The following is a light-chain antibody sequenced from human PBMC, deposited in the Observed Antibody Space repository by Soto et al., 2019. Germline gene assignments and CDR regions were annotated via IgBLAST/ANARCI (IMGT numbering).Light chain of an antibody. CDR3: QQRNSYPRT. CDR1: QGINIF. CDR2: AAS. V-gene: IGKV1-9*01. J-gene: IGKJ2*01. Sequence: DIPLTQSPSFLSASVGDRVTITCRASQGINIFLAWFQQKPGKAPNLLISAASTLQSGVPSRFSGSGSETEFTLTITSLQPGDSATYYCQQRNSYPRTFGQGTKVEIK.